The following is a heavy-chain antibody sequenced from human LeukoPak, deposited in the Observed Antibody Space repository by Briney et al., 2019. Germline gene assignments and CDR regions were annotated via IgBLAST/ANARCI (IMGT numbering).Heavy chain of an antibody. J-gene: IGHJ6*03. CDR2: IYTSGST. CDR1: SGSISNYY. Sequence: SETLSLTCTVSSGSISNYYWSWIRQPAGEGLEWIGRIYTSGSTNYNPSLKSRVTISVDTSKNQFSLKLSSVTAADTAVYYCARSTRHYYMDVWGKGTMVTISS. CDR3: ARSTRHYYMDV. V-gene: IGHV4-4*07.